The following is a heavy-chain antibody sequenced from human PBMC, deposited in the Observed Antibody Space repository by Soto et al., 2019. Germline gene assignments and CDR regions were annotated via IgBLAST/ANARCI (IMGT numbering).Heavy chain of an antibody. CDR2: INAGNGNT. CDR1: GYTFTSYA. Sequence: QVPLVQSGAEVKKPGASVKVSCKASGYTFTSYAMHWVRQAPGQRLEWMGWINAGNGNTKYSQKFQGRVTITRDTSASTAYMELSSPRSEDTAVYYCARDSSGWSQIDYWGQGTLVTVSS. V-gene: IGHV1-3*01. J-gene: IGHJ4*02. D-gene: IGHD6-19*01. CDR3: ARDSSGWSQIDY.